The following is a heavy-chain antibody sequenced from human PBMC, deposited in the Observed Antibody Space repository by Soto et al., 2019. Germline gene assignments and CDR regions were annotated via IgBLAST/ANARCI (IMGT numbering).Heavy chain of an antibody. Sequence: EVQLLESGGGLVQPGGSLRLSCAASGFTFSSYAMSWVRQAPGKGLEWVSAISGSGGSTYYADSVKGRFTISRDNSKNTLYLQMNSLRAEDTAVYYCAKDSASTVYNWNYHWFDPWGQGTLVTVSS. J-gene: IGHJ5*02. CDR1: GFTFSSYA. CDR3: AKDSASTVYNWNYHWFDP. V-gene: IGHV3-23*01. CDR2: ISGSGGST. D-gene: IGHD1-7*01.